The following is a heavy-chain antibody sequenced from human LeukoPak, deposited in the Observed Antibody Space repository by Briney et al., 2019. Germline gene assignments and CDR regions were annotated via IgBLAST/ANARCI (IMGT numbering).Heavy chain of an antibody. CDR1: GFTFSSYV. CDR2: ISYDGSNK. V-gene: IGHV3-30-3*01. D-gene: IGHD3-3*01. CDR3: ARDRPGVTIFGAHNL. Sequence: GSLRLSCAASGFTFSSYVMQWVRQAPGKGLEWVAVISYDGSNKYYADSVKGRFTISRDNSKNTLYLQMNSLRAEDTAVYYCARDRPGVTIFGAHNLWGQGTLVTVSS. J-gene: IGHJ4*02.